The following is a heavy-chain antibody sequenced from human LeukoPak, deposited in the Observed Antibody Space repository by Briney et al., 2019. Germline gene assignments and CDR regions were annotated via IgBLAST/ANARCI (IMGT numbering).Heavy chain of an antibody. J-gene: IGHJ6*02. CDR3: ARGGLLTRVIHGLGMDV. CDR1: GFTFTNYD. D-gene: IGHD4-17*01. V-gene: IGHV3-23*01. Sequence: GGSLRLSCAASGFTFTNYDMDWVRQAPGKGLDWVAAIRAGGENTFYADSVKGRFTISRDNSKHTLYLQMNSLRAEDTAVYYCARGGLLTRVIHGLGMDVWGQGTTVTASS. CDR2: IRAGGENT.